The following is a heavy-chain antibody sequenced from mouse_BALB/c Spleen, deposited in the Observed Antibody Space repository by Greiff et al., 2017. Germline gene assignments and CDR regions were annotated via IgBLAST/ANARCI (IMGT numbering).Heavy chain of an antibody. CDR1: GYSITSDYA. CDR2: ISYSGST. J-gene: IGHJ1*01. CDR3: ARSYYDYRYWYFDV. V-gene: IGHV3-2*02. Sequence: EVQLQESGPGLVKPSQSLSLTCTVTGYSITSDYAWNWIRQFPGNKLEWMGYISYSGSTSYNPSLKSRISITRDTSKNQFFLQLNSVTTEDTATYYCARSYYDYRYWYFDVWGAGTTVTVSS. D-gene: IGHD2-4*01.